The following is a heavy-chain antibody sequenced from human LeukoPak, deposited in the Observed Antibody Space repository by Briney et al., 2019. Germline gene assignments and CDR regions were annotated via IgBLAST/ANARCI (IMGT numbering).Heavy chain of an antibody. CDR1: GYTFTSYY. J-gene: IGHJ4*02. CDR2: INPSGGST. CDR3: ARDPPYYDFWSGYPDY. Sequence: ASVKVSCTASGYTFTSYYMHWVRQAPGQGLEWMGIINPSGGSTSYAQKFQGRVTMTRDTSTSTVYMELSSLRSEDTAVYYCARDPPYYDFWSGYPDYWGEGTLVTVSS. D-gene: IGHD3-3*01. V-gene: IGHV1-46*01.